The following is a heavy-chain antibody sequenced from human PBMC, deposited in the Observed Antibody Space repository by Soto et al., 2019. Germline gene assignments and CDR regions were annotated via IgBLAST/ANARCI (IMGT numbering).Heavy chain of an antibody. J-gene: IGHJ6*02. V-gene: IGHV3-23*01. CDR1: GFTFSSYA. CDR2: ISGSGGST. D-gene: IGHD5-18*01. Sequence: GGSLRLSCAASGFTFSSYAMTWVRQSPGKGLEWVSAISGSGGSTYYADSVKGRFTISRDNSKNTLYLQMNSLRAEDTALYYCAKGSDTAMGLFYYYYGTDVWGQGTTVTVSS. CDR3: AKGSDTAMGLFYYYYGTDV.